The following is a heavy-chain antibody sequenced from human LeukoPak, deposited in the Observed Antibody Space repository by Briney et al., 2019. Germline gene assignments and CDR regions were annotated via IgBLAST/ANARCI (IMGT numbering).Heavy chain of an antibody. J-gene: IGHJ4*02. V-gene: IGHV3-9*01. Sequence: GGSLRLSCAASGFTFHDYAMHWVRQAPGKGLEWVSGINWNSADIGYADSVKGRFTISRDNFKNSVFLQMNNPTPEDTALYYCAKDRIADVQLPDYWGQGTLVTVSS. CDR3: AKDRIADVQLPDY. CDR2: INWNSADI. CDR1: GFTFHDYA. D-gene: IGHD1-26*01.